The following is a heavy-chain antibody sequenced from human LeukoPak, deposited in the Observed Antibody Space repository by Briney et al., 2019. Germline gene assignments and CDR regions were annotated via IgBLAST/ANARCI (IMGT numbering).Heavy chain of an antibody. CDR3: AKKGQADDGGKPD. Sequence: GGSLRLSCAASGFTFSKYDLSWVRQAPGKVLECVSAIDRGVGSTYYADSVKGRFTISRDNSKNTLYLQMNNLRVDDTAVYYCAKKGQADDGGKPDWGQGTLVTVSS. V-gene: IGHV3-23*01. CDR1: GFTFSKYD. CDR2: IDRGVGST. J-gene: IGHJ4*02.